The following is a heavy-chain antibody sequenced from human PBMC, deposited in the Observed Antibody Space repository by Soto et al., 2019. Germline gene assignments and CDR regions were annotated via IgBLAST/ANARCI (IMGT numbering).Heavy chain of an antibody. J-gene: IGHJ4*02. CDR3: AAGGPSIVGAPVEGDDS. Sequence: QMQLVQSGPEVKKPGTSVKVSCKASGFTFTSSAVQWVRQARGQRLEWIGWIVVGSGNTSDAQKFQERATMTRDMSKSTAYMELSSLRSEDTAVYYCAAGGPSIVGAPVEGDDSWGQGTLVTVSS. V-gene: IGHV1-58*01. D-gene: IGHD1-26*01. CDR1: GFTFTSSA. CDR2: IVVGSGNT.